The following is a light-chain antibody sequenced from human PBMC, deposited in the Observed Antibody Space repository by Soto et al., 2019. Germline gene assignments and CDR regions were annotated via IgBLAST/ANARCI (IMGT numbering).Light chain of an antibody. CDR3: CSYAGSYPYV. CDR1: SSDVGGYNY. J-gene: IGLJ1*01. CDR2: DVS. V-gene: IGLV2-11*01. Sequence: QSVLTQPRSVSGSPGQSVTISCTGTSSDVGGYNYVSWYQQHPGKAPKLMIYDVSKRPSGVPDRFSGSKSGNTAPLTISGLQAEDEADYYCCSYAGSYPYVFGTGTRSPS.